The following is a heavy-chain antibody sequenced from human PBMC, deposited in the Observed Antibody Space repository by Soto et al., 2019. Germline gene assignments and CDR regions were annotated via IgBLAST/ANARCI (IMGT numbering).Heavy chain of an antibody. CDR3: ARLGASRTLV. Sequence: SETLSLTCNVSGGSINSYYWSWIRQSPGKGLEWIGYVYYTGDTNYNPSLKSRVTISVDPSKSQFSLKLNSVTAADTAVYFCARLGASRTLVWGQGTMVTVSS. CDR2: VYYTGDT. J-gene: IGHJ3*01. V-gene: IGHV4-59*01. D-gene: IGHD7-27*01. CDR1: GGSINSYY.